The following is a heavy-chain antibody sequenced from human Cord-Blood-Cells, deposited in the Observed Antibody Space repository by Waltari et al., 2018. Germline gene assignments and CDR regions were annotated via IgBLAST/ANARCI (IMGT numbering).Heavy chain of an antibody. D-gene: IGHD2-8*01. CDR3: ARAPPYCTNGVCYDAFDI. CDR2: ISAYNGNT. J-gene: IGHJ3*02. V-gene: IGHV1-18*01. CDR1: GYTFTSYG. Sequence: QVQLVQSGAEVKKPGASVKVSCKASGYTFTSYGISWVRQAPGQGLEWMGWISAYNGNTNYAQTLQCRVTMTTDTSTSTAYMELRSLRSDYTAVYYCARAPPYCTNGVCYDAFDIWGQGTMVTVSS.